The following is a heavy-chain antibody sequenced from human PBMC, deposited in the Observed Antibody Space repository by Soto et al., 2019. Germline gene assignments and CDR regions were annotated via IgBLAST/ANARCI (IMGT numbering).Heavy chain of an antibody. CDR2: IFYTGNT. Sequence: LSLTCSVSGDSITTFYWSWIRQPPGKGLEWIGQIFYTGNTNNNPSLKSRVTMSVDTSKNQFSLRLTSVTAADTAVYYCARGGPYSSGSYVDNWGQGTLVTVSS. D-gene: IGHD6-19*01. CDR1: GDSITTFY. J-gene: IGHJ4*02. CDR3: ARGGPYSSGSYVDN. V-gene: IGHV4-59*01.